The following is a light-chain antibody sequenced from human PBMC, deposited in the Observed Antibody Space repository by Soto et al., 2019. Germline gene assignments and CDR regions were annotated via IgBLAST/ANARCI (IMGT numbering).Light chain of an antibody. Sequence: DIPMTQSPSSLSASVGDRVTITCRASQGISHYLAWYQQKPGEVPKLLIFAASTLQSGVPSRFSGSGSGTDFTLAISSLQPEDFATYYCQKYDSAPLTFGGGTRVEIK. CDR3: QKYDSAPLT. CDR1: QGISHY. J-gene: IGKJ4*01. CDR2: AAS. V-gene: IGKV1-27*01.